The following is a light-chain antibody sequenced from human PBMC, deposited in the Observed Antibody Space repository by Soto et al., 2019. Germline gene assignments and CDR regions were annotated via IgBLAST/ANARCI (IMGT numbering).Light chain of an antibody. CDR3: LQTRKRPIT. Sequence: DVVMTQTPLSLSVTPGQPASISCKSTQSLLHADGRTYLYWYLQKPGQPPQLLIYEVSNRFSGVPARFSGSGSGTEVTLNISRVEAEDVGIYYCLQTRKRPITFGEGTSVEIK. CDR2: EVS. J-gene: IGKJ5*01. V-gene: IGKV2D-29*01. CDR1: QSLLHADGRTY.